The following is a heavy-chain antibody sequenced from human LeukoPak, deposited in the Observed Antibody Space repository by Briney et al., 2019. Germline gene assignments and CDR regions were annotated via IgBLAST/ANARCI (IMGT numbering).Heavy chain of an antibody. V-gene: IGHV1-24*01. CDR3: AIWTRYNWNVAPLLGMDV. Sequence: GASVKVSCKVSGYTLTELSMHWVRQAPGKGLEWMGGFDPEDGETIYAQKFQGRVTMTEDTSTDTAYMELSSLRSEDTAVYYCAIWTRYNWNVAPLLGMDVWGQGTTVTVSS. J-gene: IGHJ6*02. CDR1: GYTLTELS. CDR2: FDPEDGET. D-gene: IGHD1-20*01.